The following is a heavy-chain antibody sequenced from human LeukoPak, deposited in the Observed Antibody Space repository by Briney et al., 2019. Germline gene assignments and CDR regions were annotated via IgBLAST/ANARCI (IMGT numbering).Heavy chain of an antibody. CDR2: ISSSSSTI. J-gene: IGHJ6*03. D-gene: IGHD1-26*01. V-gene: IGHV3-48*01. CDR1: GFTFISYS. CDR3: ARARGRFPGYYYMDV. Sequence: GGSLRLSCAASGFTFISYSMKWVRRAPGKGLERVSYISSSSSTIYYADSVKGRFTISRDNAKNSLDLQMNSLRAEDTAVYYCARARGRFPGYYYMDVWSKGTTVTIS.